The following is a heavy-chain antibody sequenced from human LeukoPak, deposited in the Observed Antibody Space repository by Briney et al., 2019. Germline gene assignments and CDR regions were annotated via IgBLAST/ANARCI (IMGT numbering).Heavy chain of an antibody. CDR3: ARDQIAAAGTPFDY. V-gene: IGHV3-21*01. Sequence: GGSLRLSCAASGFTFSSYSMNGVRQAPGKGLEWVSSISSSSSYIYYADPVKGRFTISRDNAKNSLYLQMSSLRAEITAVYCCARDQIAAAGTPFDYWGQGTLVTVSS. CDR1: GFTFSSYS. J-gene: IGHJ4*02. D-gene: IGHD6-13*01. CDR2: ISSSSSYI.